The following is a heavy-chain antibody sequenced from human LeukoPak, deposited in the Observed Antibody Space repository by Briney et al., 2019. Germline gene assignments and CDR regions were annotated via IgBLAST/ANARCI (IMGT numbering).Heavy chain of an antibody. CDR2: ISGSGGST. CDR1: GFTFSSYA. V-gene: IGHV3-23*01. J-gene: IGHJ5*02. Sequence: GGSLRLSCAASGFTFSSYAMSWVRQAPGKGLEWVSAISGSGGSTYYADSVKGRFTISRDNSKNTLYLQVNSLRAEDTAVYYCAKDRPLVVITTWGHNWFDPWGQGTLVTVSS. CDR3: AKDRPLVVITTWGHNWFDP. D-gene: IGHD3-22*01.